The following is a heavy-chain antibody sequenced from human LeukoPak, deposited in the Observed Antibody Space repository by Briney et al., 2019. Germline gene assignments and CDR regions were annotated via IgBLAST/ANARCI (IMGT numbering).Heavy chain of an antibody. Sequence: SVKVSCKASGGTFGDYAINWVRQAPGQGLEWMGGIIPLFGTTNYAQKFQDRVTITADGSTNTAYMELSSLRSEDTAVYYCAKSNGYGLVDIWGQGTMVTVSS. CDR3: AKSNGYGLVDI. CDR1: GGTFGDYA. J-gene: IGHJ3*02. D-gene: IGHD3-10*01. V-gene: IGHV1-69*13. CDR2: IIPLFGTT.